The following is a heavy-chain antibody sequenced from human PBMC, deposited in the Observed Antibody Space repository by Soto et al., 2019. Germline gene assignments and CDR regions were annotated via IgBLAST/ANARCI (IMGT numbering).Heavy chain of an antibody. Sequence: PGGSLRLSCAASGFTFIDYYMSWILQAPWKGLEWVSYISSSGSTIYYADSVKGRFTISRDNAKNSLYLQMNSLRAEDTAVYYCARGAKYCSGGSCYVIYFDYWGQGTLVTVSS. CDR3: ARGAKYCSGGSCYVIYFDY. V-gene: IGHV3-11*01. J-gene: IGHJ4*02. CDR1: GFTFIDYY. CDR2: ISSSGSTI. D-gene: IGHD2-15*01.